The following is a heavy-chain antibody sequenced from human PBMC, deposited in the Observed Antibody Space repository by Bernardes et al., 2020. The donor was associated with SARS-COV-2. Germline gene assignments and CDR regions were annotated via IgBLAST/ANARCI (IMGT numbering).Heavy chain of an antibody. CDR1: GFTFSSRS. V-gene: IGHV3-48*01. CDR3: ASGYYYDSSGLYSGF. Sequence: GGSLRLSCEVSGFTFSSRSMNWVRQAPGKGLEWVSYISSSSGTKNYADSVKGRFSISRDNDKNSLYLQMSTLRAEDTAVYYCASGYYYDSSGLYSGFWGQGTLVAVSS. D-gene: IGHD3-22*01. CDR2: ISSSSGTK. J-gene: IGHJ4*02.